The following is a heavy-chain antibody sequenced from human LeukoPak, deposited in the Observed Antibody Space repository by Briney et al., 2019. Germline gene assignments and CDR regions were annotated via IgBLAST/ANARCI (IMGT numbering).Heavy chain of an antibody. J-gene: IGHJ4*02. CDR3: ARSITMVRFFDY. Sequence: GGSLRLSCAASGFTFSDYYMSWIRQAPGKGLGWVSYISSSGSTIYYADSVKGRFTISRDNSKNTLYLQMNSLRAEDTAVYYCARSITMVRFFDYWGQGTLVTVSS. D-gene: IGHD3-10*01. V-gene: IGHV3-11*01. CDR2: ISSSGSTI. CDR1: GFTFSDYY.